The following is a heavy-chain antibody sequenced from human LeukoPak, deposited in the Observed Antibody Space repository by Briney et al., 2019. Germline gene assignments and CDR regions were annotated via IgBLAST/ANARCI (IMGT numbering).Heavy chain of an antibody. CDR3: AKSCGAYSDYVSEFNY. CDR1: GFTLSSYG. CDR2: ISYDGSNK. D-gene: IGHD4-11*01. Sequence: GGSLRPSCAPSGFTLSSYGMHWVRHAPGKGLEWVAVISYDGSNKYYADSVKGRFTISRDNSKNTLYLQMSSLRAEDTAEYYCAKSCGAYSDYVSEFNYWGRGTLVSVSS. V-gene: IGHV3-30*18. J-gene: IGHJ4*02.